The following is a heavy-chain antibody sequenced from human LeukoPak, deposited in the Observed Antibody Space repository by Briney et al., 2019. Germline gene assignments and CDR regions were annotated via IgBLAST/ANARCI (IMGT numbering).Heavy chain of an antibody. D-gene: IGHD2-15*01. CDR3: ATTPGPYQSYAFDI. CDR2: ISAYNGNT. CDR1: GYTFTSYG. J-gene: IGHJ3*02. Sequence: GASVNVSCKASGYTFTSYGISWVRQAPGQGLEWMGWISAYNGNTNYAQKLQGRVTMTEDTSTDTAYMELSSLRSEDTAVYYCATTPGPYQSYAFDIWGQGTMVTVSS. V-gene: IGHV1-18*01.